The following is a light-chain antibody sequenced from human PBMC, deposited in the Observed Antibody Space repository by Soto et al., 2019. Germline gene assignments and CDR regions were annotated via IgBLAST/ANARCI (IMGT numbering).Light chain of an antibody. V-gene: IGKV3-15*01. J-gene: IGKJ1*01. Sequence: DIVVTQSPATLSASPGERITLSCRASQFVSSRLAWYQQRPGQVPRLLIYDTSTMAPGISARFSGSGSGTEFTLTISSLQSEDFAVYYCQEYIQWPPGMFGPGTTVDIK. CDR1: QFVSSR. CDR2: DTS. CDR3: QEYIQWPPGM.